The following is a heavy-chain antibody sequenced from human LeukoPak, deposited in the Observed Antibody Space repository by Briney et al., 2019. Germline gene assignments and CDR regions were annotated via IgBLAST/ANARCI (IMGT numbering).Heavy chain of an antibody. CDR2: INPGRDST. D-gene: IGHD6-13*01. Sequence: ASVKVSCKASGYTFSSYYIHWVRQAPGQGLEWMGTINPGRDSTSYAQKFQGRVIMTRDTSTSTVDMDLSSLRSEDTAMYYCARDARGAAAADDAFDLWGQGTVVTVSS. CDR3: ARDARGAAAADDAFDL. CDR1: GYTFSSYY. V-gene: IGHV1-46*01. J-gene: IGHJ3*01.